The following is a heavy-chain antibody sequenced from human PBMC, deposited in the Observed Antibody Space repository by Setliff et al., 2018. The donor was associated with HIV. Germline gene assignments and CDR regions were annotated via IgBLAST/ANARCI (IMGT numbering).Heavy chain of an antibody. CDR1: GGSISSYY. V-gene: IGHV4-59*01. Sequence: SETLSLTCTVSGGSISSYYWSWIRQPPGKGLEWIGYIYYSGSTNYNPSLKSRVTISVDTSKNQFSLKLSSVTAADTAVYYCARDIRWLGGLYYFDYWGQGTLVTVSS. CDR3: ARDIRWLGGLYYFDY. D-gene: IGHD6-19*01. CDR2: IYYSGST. J-gene: IGHJ4*02.